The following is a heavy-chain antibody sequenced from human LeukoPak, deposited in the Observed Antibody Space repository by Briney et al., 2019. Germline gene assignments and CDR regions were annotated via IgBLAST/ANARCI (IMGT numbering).Heavy chain of an antibody. Sequence: GGSLRLSCAASGFSFSNYWMSWVRQAPGKGLEWVANIKQDGSEKYYVDSVKGRFTISRDNSKNTLYLQMNSLRVEDTALYYCAKNIGGLDYWGQGTLVTVSS. CDR3: AKNIGGLDY. CDR2: IKQDGSEK. V-gene: IGHV3-7*03. CDR1: GFSFSNYW. D-gene: IGHD2/OR15-2a*01. J-gene: IGHJ4*02.